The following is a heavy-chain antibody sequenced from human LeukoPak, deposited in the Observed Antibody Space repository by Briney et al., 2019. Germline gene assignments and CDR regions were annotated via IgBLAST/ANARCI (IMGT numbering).Heavy chain of an antibody. J-gene: IGHJ5*02. CDR3: ARENEDCSSTSCYSFDP. CDR1: GYTFTSYG. V-gene: IGHV1-18*01. Sequence: GASVKVSCKASGYTFTSYGISWVRQAPGQGLELMGWISAYNGNTNYAQKLQGRVTMTTDTSTSTAYMELRSLRSDDTAVYYCARENEDCSSTSCYSFDPWGQGTLVTVSS. D-gene: IGHD2-2*01. CDR2: ISAYNGNT.